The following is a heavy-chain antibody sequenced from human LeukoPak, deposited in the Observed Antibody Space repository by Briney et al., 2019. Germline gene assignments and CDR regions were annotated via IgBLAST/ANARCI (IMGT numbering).Heavy chain of an antibody. CDR2: IYYSGST. V-gene: IGHV4-39*07. CDR3: ARAQQQLVENWFDP. D-gene: IGHD6-13*01. Sequence: PSGTLSLTCTVSGGSISSSSYYWGWIRQPPGKGLEWIGSIYYSGSTYYNPSLKSRVTISVDTSKNQFSLKLSSVTAADTAVYYCARAQQQLVENWFDPWGQGTLVTVSS. J-gene: IGHJ5*02. CDR1: GGSISSSSYY.